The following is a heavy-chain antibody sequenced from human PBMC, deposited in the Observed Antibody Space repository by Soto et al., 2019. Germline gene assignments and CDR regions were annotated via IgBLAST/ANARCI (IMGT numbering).Heavy chain of an antibody. D-gene: IGHD5-12*01. CDR1: GFTFSSYA. CDR3: ARYSITSGFDP. Sequence: PGGSLRLSCAASGFTFSSYAMSWVRQAPGKGLEWVSAISGSGGNTNYAQKLQGRVTMTTDTSTSTAYMKLRSLIFDDTAVYYCARYSITSGFDPWGQGTLVTVSS. J-gene: IGHJ5*02. CDR2: ISGSGGNT. V-gene: IGHV3-23*01.